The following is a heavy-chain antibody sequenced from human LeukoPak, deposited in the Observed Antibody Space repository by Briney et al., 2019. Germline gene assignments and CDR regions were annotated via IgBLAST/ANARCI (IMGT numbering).Heavy chain of an antibody. J-gene: IGHJ1*01. CDR2: ISAYNGYT. CDR3: ARDKAVTTELTQYFQH. CDR1: GYTFTSYG. V-gene: IGHV1-18*01. D-gene: IGHD4-11*01. Sequence: ASVKVSCKASGYTFTSYGISWVRQAPGQGLERMGWISAYNGYTNYAQKFQFRVTMTTDTSTSTAYMELRSLTSDDTAVYYCARDKAVTTELTQYFQHWGQGTLVTVSS.